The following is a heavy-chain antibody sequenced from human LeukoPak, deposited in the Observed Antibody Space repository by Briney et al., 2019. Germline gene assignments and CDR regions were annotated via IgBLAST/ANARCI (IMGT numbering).Heavy chain of an antibody. CDR2: IHYSGST. J-gene: IGHJ4*02. CDR3: ARASSGYYWVFDY. CDR1: GASISSSSYF. V-gene: IGHV4-39*01. D-gene: IGHD3-22*01. Sequence: PSETLSLTCAVSGASISSSSYFWGWIRQPPGKGLEWIGSIHYSGSTYYNPSLKSRVTISADTSKNQFSLKVTSVTAADTAVYYCARASSGYYWVFDYWGQGTLVTVSS.